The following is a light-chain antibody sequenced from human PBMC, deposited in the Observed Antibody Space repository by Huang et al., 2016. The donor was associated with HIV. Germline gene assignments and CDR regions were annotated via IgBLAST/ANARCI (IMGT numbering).Light chain of an antibody. J-gene: IGKJ5*01. CDR3: QQYISAPIT. CDR2: AAS. CDR1: QDINNY. Sequence: DIQMTQSPSSLSASVGDRVIITCRASQDINNYLAWFQQKPGKLPDLLIYAASAFKSGVPSRFSGSGSGTNFTLTISSLQPEDVATYYCQQYISAPITFGQGTRLEIK. V-gene: IGKV1-27*01.